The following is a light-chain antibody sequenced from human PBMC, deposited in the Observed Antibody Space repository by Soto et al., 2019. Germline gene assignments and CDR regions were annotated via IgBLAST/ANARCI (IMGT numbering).Light chain of an antibody. V-gene: IGLV2-14*01. J-gene: IGLJ3*02. Sequence: QSVLTQPASVSGSPGQSITISCTGTSSGVGGYNYVSWYQQHPGKAPKLMIYDVSNRPSGVSNRFSGSKSGNTAALTISGLQAEDEADYYCSSYTSSSTQVFGGGTKVTVL. CDR2: DVS. CDR3: SSYTSSSTQV. CDR1: SSGVGGYNY.